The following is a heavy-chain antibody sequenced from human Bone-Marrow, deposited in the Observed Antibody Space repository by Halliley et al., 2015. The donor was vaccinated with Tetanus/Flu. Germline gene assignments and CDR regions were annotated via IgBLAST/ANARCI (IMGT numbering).Heavy chain of an antibody. CDR1: GFSFSNSG. CDR3: AKSILADPYWYFDL. V-gene: IGHV3-23*01. CDR2: LSGSGRTT. D-gene: IGHD6-25*01. J-gene: IGHJ2*01. Sequence: SLRLSCTASGFSFSNSGLGWVRQTPRRGLEWVSSLSGSGRTTYYTDSVKGRFTISRDSSKNTLYLHLSSLRVEDTAIYYCAKSILADPYWYFDLWGRGTLVTVSS.